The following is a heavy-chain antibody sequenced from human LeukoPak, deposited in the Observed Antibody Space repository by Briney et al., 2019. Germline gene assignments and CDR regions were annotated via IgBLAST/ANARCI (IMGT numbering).Heavy chain of an antibody. CDR2: ISYDGSNK. D-gene: IGHD5-18*01. V-gene: IGHV3-30*04. Sequence: GRSLRLSCAASGFTFRSYAMHWVRQAPGKGLEWVAVISYDGSNKYYADSVKGRFTISRDNSKNTLYLQMNSLRAEDTAVYYCARSLSLYSYGYYFDYWGQGTLVTVSS. CDR3: ARSLSLYSYGYYFDY. CDR1: GFTFRSYA. J-gene: IGHJ4*02.